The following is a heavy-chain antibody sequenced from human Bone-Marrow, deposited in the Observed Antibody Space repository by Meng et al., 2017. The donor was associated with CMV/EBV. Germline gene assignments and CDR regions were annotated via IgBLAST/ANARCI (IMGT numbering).Heavy chain of an antibody. D-gene: IGHD2-2*01. J-gene: IGHJ1*01. CDR3: TTDRRYPLPRIQH. CDR2: IKSKTDGGTT. V-gene: IGHV3-15*01. Sequence: GGSLRLSCAASGFTVSSNYMSWVRQAPGKGLEWVGRIKSKTDGGTTDYAATVKGRFTIARDDSKNTLYLQMNSLKTEDTAVYYCTTDRRYPLPRIQHWGQGTTVTVSS. CDR1: GFTVSSNY.